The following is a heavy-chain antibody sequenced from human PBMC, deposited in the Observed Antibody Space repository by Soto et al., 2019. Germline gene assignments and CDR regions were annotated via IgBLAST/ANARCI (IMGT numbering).Heavy chain of an antibody. V-gene: IGHV3-74*01. CDR3: AVENSSGWYYFDY. CDR2: INSDGSST. D-gene: IGHD6-19*01. CDR1: GFTFSSYW. Sequence: GGSLRLSCAASGFTFSSYWMHWVRQAPGKGLVWVSRINSDGSSTSYADSVKGRFTTSRDNAKNTLYLQMNSLRAEDTAVYYCAVENSSGWYYFDYWGQGTLVTVSS. J-gene: IGHJ4*02.